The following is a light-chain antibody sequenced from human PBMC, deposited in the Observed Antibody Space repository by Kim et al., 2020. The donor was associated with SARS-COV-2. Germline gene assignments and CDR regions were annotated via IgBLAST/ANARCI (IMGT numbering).Light chain of an antibody. Sequence: DIQMTQSPSSLSASVGDTVTLTCRASQTIGTYLNWYQHRPGQAPRILIYTTSTLRSGVSSRFRGGGSGTDFTLPISPLQPEDFATYYCHERYTSKFSFFPVTKVDI. CDR2: TTS. CDR1: QTIGTY. J-gene: IGKJ3*01. V-gene: IGKV1-39*01. CDR3: HERYTSKFS.